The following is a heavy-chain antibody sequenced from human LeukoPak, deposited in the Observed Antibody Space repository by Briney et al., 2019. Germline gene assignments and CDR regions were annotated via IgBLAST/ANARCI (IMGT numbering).Heavy chain of an antibody. CDR3: AKVQCSSTSCYLNAHYFDY. CDR2: ISYSGTST. Sequence: QPGGSLRLSCAASGFTFSSYAMSWVRQAPGKGLEWVSTISYSGTSTYYADSVKGQFTISRDNSRNTLYLQMNSLRAEDTAVYYCAKVQCSSTSCYLNAHYFDYWGQGTLVTVSS. J-gene: IGHJ4*02. CDR1: GFTFSSYA. D-gene: IGHD2-2*01. V-gene: IGHV3-23*01.